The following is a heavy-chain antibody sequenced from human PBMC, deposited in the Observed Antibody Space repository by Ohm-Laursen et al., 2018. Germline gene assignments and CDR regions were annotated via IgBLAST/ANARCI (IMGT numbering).Heavy chain of an antibody. Sequence: SSLRLSCSASGFTFSSYGMHWVRQAPGKGLEWVAVIWYDGSNKYYADSVKGRFTISRDNSKNTLYLQMNSLRAEDTAVYYCAKDRITMIVVVEFGMDVWGQGTTVTVSS. CDR1: GFTFSSYG. J-gene: IGHJ6*02. CDR3: AKDRITMIVVVEFGMDV. CDR2: IWYDGSNK. V-gene: IGHV3-33*06. D-gene: IGHD3-22*01.